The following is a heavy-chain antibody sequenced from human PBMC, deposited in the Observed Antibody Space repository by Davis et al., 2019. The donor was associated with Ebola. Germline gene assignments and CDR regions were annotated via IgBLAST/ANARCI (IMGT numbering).Heavy chain of an antibody. CDR2: INPSGGST. V-gene: IGHV1-46*01. J-gene: IGHJ3*02. D-gene: IGHD5-18*01. CDR1: GYTFTSYY. CDR3: ARGYLQLWSWGAFDI. Sequence: ASVKVSCKASGYTFTSYYMHWVRQAPGQGLEWMGIINPSGGSTSYAQKFQGRVTMTTDTSTSTAYMELRSLRSDDTAVYYCARGYLQLWSWGAFDIWGQGTMVTVSS.